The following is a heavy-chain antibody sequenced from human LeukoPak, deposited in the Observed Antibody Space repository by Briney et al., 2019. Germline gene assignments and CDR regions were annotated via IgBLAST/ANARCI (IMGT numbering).Heavy chain of an antibody. CDR2: IYYSGST. CDR3: ARVVIAAAGYPPEYSDL. D-gene: IGHD6-13*01. CDR1: GGSISSYY. J-gene: IGHJ2*01. Sequence: SETLSLTCTVSGGSISSYYWSWIRQPPGKGLEWIGYIYYSGSTNYNPSLKSRVTISVDTSKNQFSLKLSSVTAADTAVYYCARVVIAAAGYPPEYSDLWGRGTLVTVSS. V-gene: IGHV4-59*08.